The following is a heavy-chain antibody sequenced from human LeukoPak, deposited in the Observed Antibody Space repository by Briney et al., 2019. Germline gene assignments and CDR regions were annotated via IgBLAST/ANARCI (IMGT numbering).Heavy chain of an antibody. Sequence: PGRSLRLSCAASGFTFSSYAMHWVRQAPGKGLEWVAVISYDGSNKYYADSVKGRFTISRDNSKNTLYLQMNSLRAEDTAVYYCARDLGYSSGWYLGPGYFDYWGQGTLVTVSS. CDR1: GFTFSSYA. CDR2: ISYDGSNK. CDR3: ARDLGYSSGWYLGPGYFDY. J-gene: IGHJ4*02. V-gene: IGHV3-30*04. D-gene: IGHD6-19*01.